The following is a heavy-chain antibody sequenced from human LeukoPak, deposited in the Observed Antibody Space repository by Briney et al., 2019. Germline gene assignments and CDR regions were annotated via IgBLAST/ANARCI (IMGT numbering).Heavy chain of an antibody. J-gene: IGHJ3*02. D-gene: IGHD3-16*01. CDR1: GFTFSSYE. Sequence: GGSLRLSCAASGFTFSSYELYWVRQAPGKGLEWISYISSSSTIIKYADSVRGRFTISRDDPRESLYLQMSSLRADDTAIYYCGASRQYVGAFDIWGQGTLVTVSS. CDR2: ISSSSTII. CDR3: GASRQYVGAFDI. V-gene: IGHV3-48*03.